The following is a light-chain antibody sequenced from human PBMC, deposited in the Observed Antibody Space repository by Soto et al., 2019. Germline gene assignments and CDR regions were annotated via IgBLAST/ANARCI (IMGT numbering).Light chain of an antibody. CDR3: QQRSNWIT. Sequence: ETVLTQSPATLSLSPGERATLSCRASQSVSSYLAWYQQKPGQAPRLLIYDASNRATGIPARFSGSGSGTDFTLTISSLEPEDCAVYYCQQRSNWITFGGGTKVEIK. CDR1: QSVSSY. V-gene: IGKV3-11*01. CDR2: DAS. J-gene: IGKJ4*01.